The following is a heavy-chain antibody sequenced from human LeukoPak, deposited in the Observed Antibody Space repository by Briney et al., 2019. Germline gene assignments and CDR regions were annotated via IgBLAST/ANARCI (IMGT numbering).Heavy chain of an antibody. CDR2: IYHSGST. Sequence: SGTLSLTCAVSGGSISSSNWWSWVRQPPGKGLEWIGEIYHSGSTNYNPSLKSRVTISVDKSKNQFSLKLSSVTAADTAVYYCARDPSYGDLRLSWFDPWGQGTLVTVSS. V-gene: IGHV4-4*02. J-gene: IGHJ5*02. CDR3: ARDPSYGDLRLSWFDP. D-gene: IGHD4-17*01. CDR1: GGSISSSNW.